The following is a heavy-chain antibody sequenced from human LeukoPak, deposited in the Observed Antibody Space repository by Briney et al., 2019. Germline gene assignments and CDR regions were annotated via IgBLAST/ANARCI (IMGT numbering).Heavy chain of an antibody. CDR3: ARETYYDILTGYYIRAFDI. D-gene: IGHD3-9*01. CDR2: ISAYNGNT. Sequence: ASVKVSCKASGYTFTSYGISWVRQAPGQGLEWMGWISAYNGNTNYAQKLQGRVTMTTDTSTSTAYMELRSLRSDDTAVYYCARETYYDILTGYYIRAFDIWGQGTVVTVSS. V-gene: IGHV1-18*01. J-gene: IGHJ3*02. CDR1: GYTFTSYG.